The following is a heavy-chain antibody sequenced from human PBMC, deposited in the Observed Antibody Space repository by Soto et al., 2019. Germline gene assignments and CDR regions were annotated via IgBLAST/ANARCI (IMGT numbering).Heavy chain of an antibody. J-gene: IGHJ4*02. CDR1: GGSFSGDY. CDR3: ARGRRLLWFGELVY. D-gene: IGHD3-10*01. V-gene: IGHV4-34*01. Sequence: PSETLSLTCAVYGGSFSGDYWSWIRQPPGKGLEWIGEINHSGSTNYNPSLKSRVTISVDTSKNQFSLRLSSVTAADTAVYYCARGRRLLWFGELVYWGQGTLVTVSS. CDR2: INHSGST.